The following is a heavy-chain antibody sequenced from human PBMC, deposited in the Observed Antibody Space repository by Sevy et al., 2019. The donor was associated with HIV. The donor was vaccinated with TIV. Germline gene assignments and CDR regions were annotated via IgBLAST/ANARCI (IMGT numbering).Heavy chain of an antibody. V-gene: IGHV3-48*01. D-gene: IGHD4-4*01. Sequence: GGSLRLSCAASGFTFSTYSMNWVRQAPGKGLEWISYISSSSGTIYYADSVKGRFTISRDSAKNSLYLQMNSLRAEDTAVYYCARERTLHYWGQGILVTVSS. CDR2: ISSSSGTI. J-gene: IGHJ4*02. CDR1: GFTFSTYS. CDR3: ARERTLHY.